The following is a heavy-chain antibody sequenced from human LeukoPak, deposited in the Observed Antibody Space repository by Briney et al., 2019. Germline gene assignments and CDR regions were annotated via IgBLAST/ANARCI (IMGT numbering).Heavy chain of an antibody. CDR3: TTDLGQRPF. D-gene: IGHD6-25*01. V-gene: IGHV3-15*01. Sequence: GGSLRLSCTASGFTFSDPWMTWVRQAPGKGLEWVGRIKSEADGGTTDYAAPVKGRFTISRDDSKNTLYLQMNSLKTEDTAVYYCTTDLGQRPFWGQGTMVTVSS. CDR1: GFTFSDPW. J-gene: IGHJ3*01. CDR2: IKSEADGGTT.